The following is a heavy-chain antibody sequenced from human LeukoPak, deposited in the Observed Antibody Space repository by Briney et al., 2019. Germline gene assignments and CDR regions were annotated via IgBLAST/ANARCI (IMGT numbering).Heavy chain of an antibody. J-gene: IGHJ5*02. Sequence: GASVKVSCKASGYTFSNYGISWVRQAPGQGLEWMGWISAYNGNTNYPQKLQGRVNLSTDTSTSTAYMELRSLRSDDTAVYYCAREGYCSGGTCYSTMNWFDPWGQGTLVTVSS. CDR2: ISAYNGNT. CDR3: AREGYCSGGTCYSTMNWFDP. D-gene: IGHD2-15*01. CDR1: GYTFSNYG. V-gene: IGHV1-18*01.